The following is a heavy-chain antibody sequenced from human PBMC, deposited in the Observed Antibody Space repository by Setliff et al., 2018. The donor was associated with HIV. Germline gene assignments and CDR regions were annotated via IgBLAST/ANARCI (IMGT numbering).Heavy chain of an antibody. CDR1: GYTFTSYA. CDR3: ARDLGATNAFDI. D-gene: IGHD5-12*01. V-gene: IGHV1-3*01. J-gene: IGHJ3*02. Sequence: ASVKVSCKASGYTFTSYAMHWVRQAPGQRLEWMGWINAGNGNTKYSQKFQGRVTITADESTSTAYMELSSVRSEDTAVYYCARDLGATNAFDIWGQGTMVTVSS. CDR2: INAGNGNT.